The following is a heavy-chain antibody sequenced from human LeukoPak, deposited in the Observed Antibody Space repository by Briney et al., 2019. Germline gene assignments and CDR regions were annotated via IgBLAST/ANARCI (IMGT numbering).Heavy chain of an antibody. Sequence: PGGSLRLSCAASGFTFSSYWMSWVRQAPGKGLEWVANIKQDGSEKYYVDSVKGGFTNSRDNAKNSLYLQMNSLNTEDTAVYYCARVSSGWSWYFDYWGQGTLVTVSS. V-gene: IGHV3-7*03. CDR2: IKQDGSEK. J-gene: IGHJ4*02. CDR3: ARVSSGWSWYFDY. CDR1: GFTFSSYW. D-gene: IGHD6-19*01.